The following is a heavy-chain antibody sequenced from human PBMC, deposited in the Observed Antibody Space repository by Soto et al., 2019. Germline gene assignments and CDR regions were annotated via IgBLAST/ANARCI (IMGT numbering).Heavy chain of an antibody. V-gene: IGHV1-69*13. CDR1: GGTFSSYA. J-gene: IGHJ4*02. CDR3: ARVPYYYDSSGYSY. D-gene: IGHD3-22*01. Sequence: ASVKVSCKASGGTFSSYAISWVRQAPGQGLEWMGGIIPIFGTANYAQKFQGRVTITADESTSTAYMELSSLRSEDTAVYYCARVPYYYDSSGYSYWGQGTLVTVSS. CDR2: IIPIFGTA.